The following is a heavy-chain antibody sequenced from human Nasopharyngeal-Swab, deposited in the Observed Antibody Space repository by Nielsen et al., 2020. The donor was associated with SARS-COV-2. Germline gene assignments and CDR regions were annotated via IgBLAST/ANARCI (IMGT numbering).Heavy chain of an antibody. CDR1: GFTFSGCS. Sequence: GGSLRRSCAASGFTFSGCSMNWVRQALGKGLEWVSYISSSSSTIYYADSVKCRFTISRDNAKNSLYLQMNSLRAEDTAVYYCARDVVVETYYYYYMDVWGKGTTVTVSS. J-gene: IGHJ6*03. CDR2: ISSSSSTI. D-gene: IGHD2-2*01. V-gene: IGHV3-48*01. CDR3: ARDVVVETYYYYYMDV.